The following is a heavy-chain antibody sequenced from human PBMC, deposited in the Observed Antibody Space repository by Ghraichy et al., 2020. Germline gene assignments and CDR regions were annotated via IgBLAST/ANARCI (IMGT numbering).Heavy chain of an antibody. CDR3: ARQMRAYSGSDWIDYYGADV. J-gene: IGHJ6*02. D-gene: IGHD5-12*01. CDR1: GFTFSNYW. V-gene: IGHV3-7*01. Sequence: GGSLRLSCAASGFTFSNYWMSWVRQAPGKGLEWVANIQQDESEKYYVDSVKGRFTISRDNAMQSLYLQMNSLRAEDTAVYYCARQMRAYSGSDWIDYYGADVGGQGTTVTVYS. CDR2: IQQDESEK.